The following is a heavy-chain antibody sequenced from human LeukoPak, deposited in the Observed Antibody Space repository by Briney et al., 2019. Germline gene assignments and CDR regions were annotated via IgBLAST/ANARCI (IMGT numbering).Heavy chain of an antibody. V-gene: IGHV3-23*01. J-gene: IGHJ6*03. D-gene: IGHD6-19*01. CDR3: AKGGEWLVSSAFYFYYMDV. Sequence: GGSLRLSCAASGFTFSNYAMSWVRQAPGKGLEWVSGISGSGAFTYYADSVKGRFTISRDNSKNTLYVQMNSLRAEDTAVYYCAKGGEWLVSSAFYFYYMDVWGKGTTVTISS. CDR1: GFTFSNYA. CDR2: ISGSGAFT.